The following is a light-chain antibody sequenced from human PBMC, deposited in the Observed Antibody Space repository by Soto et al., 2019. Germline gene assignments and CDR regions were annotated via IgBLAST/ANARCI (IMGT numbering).Light chain of an antibody. CDR2: GAS. J-gene: IGKJ1*01. CDR1: QSVRRNY. V-gene: IGKV3-20*01. Sequence: EIVLTQSPVTLSLSPGERATLSCRASQSVRRNYLAWYQQKPGQAPRLLIYGASTRATDIPDRFSGSGSGTDFSLTISRLEPEDFAVYSCQQYGSTPSTFGQGTKVEIK. CDR3: QQYGSTPST.